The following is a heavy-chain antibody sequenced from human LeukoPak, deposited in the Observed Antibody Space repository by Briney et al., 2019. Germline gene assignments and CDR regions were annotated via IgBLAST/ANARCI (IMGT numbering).Heavy chain of an antibody. CDR2: ISSSSSTI. Sequence: TGGSLRLSCAASGFTFSSYSMNWVRQAPGKGLEWVSYISSSSSTIYYADSVKGRFTISRDNAKNSLYLQMNSLRAEDTAVYYCARERPFDYWGQGSLVSVSS. CDR3: ARERPFDY. CDR1: GFTFSSYS. V-gene: IGHV3-48*01. J-gene: IGHJ4*02.